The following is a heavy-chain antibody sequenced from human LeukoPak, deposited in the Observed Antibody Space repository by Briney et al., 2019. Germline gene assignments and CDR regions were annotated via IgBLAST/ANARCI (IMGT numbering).Heavy chain of an antibody. CDR1: GGSISSSSYY. V-gene: IGHV4-39*07. D-gene: IGHD3-10*01. Sequence: SETLSLTCTVSGGSISSSSYYWGWIRQPPGKGLEWIGSIYYSGSTYYNPSLKSRVTISVDTSKNQFSLKLSSVTAADTAVYYCARVYLSVRGVITFDYWGQGTLVTVSS. CDR3: ARVYLSVRGVITFDY. J-gene: IGHJ4*02. CDR2: IYYSGST.